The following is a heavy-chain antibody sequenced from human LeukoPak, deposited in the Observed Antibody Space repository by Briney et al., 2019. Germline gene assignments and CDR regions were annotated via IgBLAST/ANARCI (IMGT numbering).Heavy chain of an antibody. CDR1: GGSFSGYY. CDR3: ARVVQNGSGSYYSSFYYYYYMDV. J-gene: IGHJ6*03. CDR2: INHSGST. V-gene: IGHV4-34*01. D-gene: IGHD3-10*01. Sequence: SETLSLTCAVYGGSFSGYYWSWIRQPPGKGLEWIGEINHSGSTNYNPSLKSRVTISVDTSKNQFSLKPSSVTAADTAVYYCARVVQNGSGSYYSSFYYYYYMDVWGKGTTVTISS.